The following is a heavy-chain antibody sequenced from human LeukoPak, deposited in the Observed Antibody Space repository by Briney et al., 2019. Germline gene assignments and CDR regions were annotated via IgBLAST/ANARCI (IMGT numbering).Heavy chain of an antibody. CDR3: ARVDVLRFLEWFPEYYFDY. J-gene: IGHJ4*02. CDR2: INTNTGNP. Sequence: ASVKVSCKASGYTFTSYGISRVRQAPGQGLEWMGWINTNTGNPTYAQGFTGRFVFSLDTSVSTAYLQISSLKAEDTAVYYCARVDVLRFLEWFPEYYFDYWGQGTLVTVSS. D-gene: IGHD3-3*01. V-gene: IGHV7-4-1*02. CDR1: GYTFTSYG.